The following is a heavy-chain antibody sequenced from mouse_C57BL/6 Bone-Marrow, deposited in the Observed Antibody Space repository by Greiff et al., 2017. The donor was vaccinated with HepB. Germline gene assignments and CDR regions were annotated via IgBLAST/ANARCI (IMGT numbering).Heavy chain of an antibody. CDR1: GYTFTDYY. Sequence: EVQLQQSGPVLVKPGASVKMSCKASGYTFTDYYMNWVKQSHGKSLEWIGVINPYNGGTNYNQKFKGKATLTVDKSSSTAYMELNSLTSEDSAGYYCARFFITTVVAPCWGQGTTLTVSS. V-gene: IGHV1-19*01. J-gene: IGHJ2*01. CDR2: INPYNGGT. D-gene: IGHD1-1*01. CDR3: ARFFITTVVAPC.